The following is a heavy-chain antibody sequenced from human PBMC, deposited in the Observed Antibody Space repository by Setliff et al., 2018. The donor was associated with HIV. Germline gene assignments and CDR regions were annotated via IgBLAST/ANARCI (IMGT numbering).Heavy chain of an antibody. CDR3: ARMSISASVYFDY. D-gene: IGHD6-25*01. Sequence: SETLSLTCAVSGDSISSDYWSWIRQPAGKGLEWIGRFYTSGSTNYNPSLKSRVTMSVDTSKNQFSLKLSSMTAAGTAVYFCARMSISASVYFDYWGQGSQVTVSS. V-gene: IGHV4-4*07. CDR2: FYTSGST. J-gene: IGHJ4*02. CDR1: GDSISSDY.